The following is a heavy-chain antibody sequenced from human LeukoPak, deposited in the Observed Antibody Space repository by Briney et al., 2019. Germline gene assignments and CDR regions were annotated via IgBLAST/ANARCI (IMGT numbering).Heavy chain of an antibody. V-gene: IGHV1-18*01. J-gene: IGHJ6*02. CDR3: ARDPGMVTTPYYYGMDV. CDR1: GYTFTSYG. D-gene: IGHD4-23*01. CDR2: ISAYNGNT. Sequence: ASVKVSCKASGYTFTSYGISWVRQAPGQGLEWMGWISAYNGNTNYAQKLQGRVTMTTDTSTSTAYMELRSLRSDDTAVYYRARDPGMVTTPYYYGMDVWGQGTTVTVSS.